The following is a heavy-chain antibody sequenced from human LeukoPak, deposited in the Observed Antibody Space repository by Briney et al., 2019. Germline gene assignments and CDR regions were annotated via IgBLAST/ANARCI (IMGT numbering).Heavy chain of an antibody. CDR1: GGTFNNSA. J-gene: IGHJ5*02. D-gene: IGHD4-17*01. Sequence: PVKVSCKTSGGTFNNSAISWVRQAPGQGLEWLGGIMPLFGTAGYAQKFQGRVTITKDESTRTVYLELTSLTSDDTAVYYCARDVHGDYGSGWFDPWGQGTLVSVSS. V-gene: IGHV1-69*05. CDR2: IMPLFGTA. CDR3: ARDVHGDYGSGWFDP.